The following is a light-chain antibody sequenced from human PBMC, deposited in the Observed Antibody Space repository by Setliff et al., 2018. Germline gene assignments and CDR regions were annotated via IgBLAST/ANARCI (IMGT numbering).Light chain of an antibody. J-gene: IGLJ1*01. CDR2: GVS. V-gene: IGLV2-14*02. CDR3: NAYTSGSTYV. CDR1: SSDIGSYHL. Sequence: QSVLTQPASVSGSPGQSITISCAGTSSDIGSYHLVSWYQQHPGKAPKLIIYGVSDRPSGVSSRFSGSKSGNTAYLTISGLQTEDEAEYYCNAYTSGSTYVFGTGTKATVL.